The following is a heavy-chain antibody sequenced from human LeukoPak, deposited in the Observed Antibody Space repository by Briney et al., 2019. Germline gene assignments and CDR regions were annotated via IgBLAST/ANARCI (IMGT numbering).Heavy chain of an antibody. CDR2: IYYSGST. CDR3: ARESGGRLVTGWFDP. Sequence: KPSETLSLTCTVSGGSISSYYWSWIRQPPGKGLEWIGYIYYSGSTNYNPSLKSRVTISVDTSKNQFSLKLSSVTAAGTAVYYCARESGGRLVTGWFDPWGQGTLVTVSS. V-gene: IGHV4-59*01. CDR1: GGSISSYY. D-gene: IGHD3-9*01. J-gene: IGHJ5*02.